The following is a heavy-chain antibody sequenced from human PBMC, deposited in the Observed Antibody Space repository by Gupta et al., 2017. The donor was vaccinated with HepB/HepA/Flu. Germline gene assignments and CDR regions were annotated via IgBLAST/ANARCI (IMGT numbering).Heavy chain of an antibody. CDR2: ISGDSGFT. CDR1: GFTFNTYA. J-gene: IGHJ5*02. V-gene: IGHV3-23*01. D-gene: IGHD2-15*01. Sequence: EVQLLESGGGLVQPGGSLRLSCATSGFTFNTYAMNWVLQTPGKGLEWVSVISGDSGFTKYADSVKGRFTIARDNSKNTLYLQMNSLRAEDTAIYYGAKKGPTPGGSNWFDPWGLGTLVTVSS. CDR3: AKKGPTPGGSNWFDP.